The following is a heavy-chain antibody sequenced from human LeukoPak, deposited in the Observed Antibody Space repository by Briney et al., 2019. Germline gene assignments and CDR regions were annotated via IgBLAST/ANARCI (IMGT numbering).Heavy chain of an antibody. J-gene: IGHJ5*02. CDR2: IIPIFGTA. D-gene: IGHD5-18*01. V-gene: IGHV1-69*06. CDR3: ARWGGYSYGAANWFDP. Sequence: SVKVSCKASGGTFSSYAISWVRQAPGQGLEWMGGIIPIFGTANYAQKFQGRVTITADKSTSTAYMELSSLRSEDTAVYYCARWGGYSYGAANWFDPWGQGTLVTVSS. CDR1: GGTFSSYA.